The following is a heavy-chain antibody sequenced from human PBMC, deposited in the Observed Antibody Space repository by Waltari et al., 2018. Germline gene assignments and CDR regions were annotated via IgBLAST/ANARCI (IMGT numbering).Heavy chain of an antibody. Sequence: QLELQESGPGLVKPSETLSLTCSVPGGSIRMSGSSWVWILQPPGKGLEWIGSIYYSGTTYYNPSLNSRVTISVDTSKNQFSLKLTSVTAADTAMYFCARQSYYDESGHDWGQGTLVTVSS. CDR3: ARQSYYDESGHD. J-gene: IGHJ4*02. V-gene: IGHV4-39*01. CDR2: IYYSGTT. D-gene: IGHD3-22*01. CDR1: GGSIRMSGSS.